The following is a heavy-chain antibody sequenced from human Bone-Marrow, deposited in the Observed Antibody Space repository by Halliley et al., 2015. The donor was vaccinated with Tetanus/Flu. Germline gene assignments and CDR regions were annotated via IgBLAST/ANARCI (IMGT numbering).Heavy chain of an antibody. D-gene: IGHD2-2*02. CDR1: GFTFGDYA. CDR3: TRAMFGYTSPNDN. CDR2: IRMKAYGGTA. J-gene: IGHJ4*02. Sequence: VQLVQSGGGLVQPGRSLRLSCTASGFTFGDYAVNWVRQAPGMGLEWVGFIRMKAYGGTAEYAASVKGRFTISRDESKSIAYLQMSSLKTEDTAIYFCTRAMFGYTSPNDNWGLGTLVTVSS. V-gene: IGHV3-49*04.